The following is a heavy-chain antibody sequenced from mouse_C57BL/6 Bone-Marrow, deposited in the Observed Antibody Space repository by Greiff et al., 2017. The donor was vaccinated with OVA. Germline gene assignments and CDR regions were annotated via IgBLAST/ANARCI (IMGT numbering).Heavy chain of an antibody. D-gene: IGHD1-1*01. CDR1: GFTFSDYY. CDR3: ERGYYGSSLFDY. V-gene: IGHV5-12*01. CDR2: ISNGGGST. J-gene: IGHJ2*01. Sequence: EVQRVESGGGLVQPGGSLKLSCAASGFTFSDYYMYWVRQTPEKRLEWVAYISNGGGSTYYPDTVKGRFTISRDNAKNTLYLQMSRLKSEDAAMYYCERGYYGSSLFDYWGQGTTLTVTS.